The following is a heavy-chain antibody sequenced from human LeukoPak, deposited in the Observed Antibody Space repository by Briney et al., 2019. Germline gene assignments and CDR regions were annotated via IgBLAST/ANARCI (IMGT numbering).Heavy chain of an antibody. CDR1: GDSVSRSDSY. J-gene: IGHJ1*01. Sequence: SETLSLTCSVSGDSVSRSDSYWDWIRQPPGKGLEWIGTIYYSGRTYYSPSLKSRVTMSVDPSNNQFSLNLRSVTAADTALYYCARRRYYDGSGYLEWGQGTLLSDSS. V-gene: IGHV4-39*01. D-gene: IGHD3-22*01. CDR3: ARRRYYDGSGYLE. CDR2: IYYSGRT.